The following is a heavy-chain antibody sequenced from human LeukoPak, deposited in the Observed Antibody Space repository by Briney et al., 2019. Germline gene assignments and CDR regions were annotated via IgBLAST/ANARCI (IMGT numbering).Heavy chain of an antibody. Sequence: SETLSLTCAVYGGSFSGYYWSWIRQPPGKGLEWIGEINHSGSTNYNPSLKSRVTISVDTSKNQFSLKLSSVTAADTAVYYCARYTSSWYAFDPWGQGTLVTVSS. V-gene: IGHV4-34*01. D-gene: IGHD6-13*01. CDR3: ARYTSSWYAFDP. J-gene: IGHJ5*02. CDR2: INHSGST. CDR1: GGSFSGYY.